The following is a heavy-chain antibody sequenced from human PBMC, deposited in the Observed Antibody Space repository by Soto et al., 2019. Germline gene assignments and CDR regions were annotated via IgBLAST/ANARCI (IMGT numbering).Heavy chain of an antibody. D-gene: IGHD6-13*01. CDR3: ARDQKQQRVRRPPPGWFDP. Sequence: SVKVSCKASGGTFSSYTISWVRQAPGQGLEWMGRIIPILGIANYAQKFQGRVTITADKSTSTAYMELSSLRSEDTAVHYCARDQKQQRVRRPPPGWFDPWGQGTLVTVPS. CDR2: IIPILGIA. V-gene: IGHV1-69*04. CDR1: GGTFSSYT. J-gene: IGHJ5*02.